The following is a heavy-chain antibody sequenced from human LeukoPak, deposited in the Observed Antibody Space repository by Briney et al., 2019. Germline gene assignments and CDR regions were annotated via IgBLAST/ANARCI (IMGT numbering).Heavy chain of an antibody. CDR1: GGSISHFY. D-gene: IGHD2-15*01. CDR3: ARGRYCSADICTGGDSFNI. Sequence: SETLSLICTVSGGSISHFYWSWIRQPAGKGLELIGRQYACGSSNYNPPVQSRVIMSVDRSKKQFALKLRSVTAADTAVYYCARGRYCSADICTGGDSFNIWGQGTMVSVSP. CDR2: QYACGSS. J-gene: IGHJ3*02. V-gene: IGHV4-4*07.